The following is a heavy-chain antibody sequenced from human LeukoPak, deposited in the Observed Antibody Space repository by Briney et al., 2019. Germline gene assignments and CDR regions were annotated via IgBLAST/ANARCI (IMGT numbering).Heavy chain of an antibody. V-gene: IGHV3-48*02. J-gene: IGHJ4*02. D-gene: IGHD1-26*01. CDR2: ISSSSSTI. Sequence: GGSLRLSCAASGFTFSSYSMNWVRQAPGKGLEWVSYISSSSSTIYYADSVKGRFTVSRDNAKNSLYLQMNGLRDEDTAVYYCARDRRGGGGSYFDYWGQGTLVTVSS. CDR3: ARDRRGGGGSYFDY. CDR1: GFTFSSYS.